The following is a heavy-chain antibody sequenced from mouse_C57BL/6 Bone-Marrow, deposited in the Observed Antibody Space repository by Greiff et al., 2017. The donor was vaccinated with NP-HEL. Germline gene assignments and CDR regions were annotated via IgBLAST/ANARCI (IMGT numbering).Heavy chain of an antibody. V-gene: IGHV14-4*01. CDR2: IDPENGDT. Sequence: VQLQQSGAELVRPGASVKLSCTASGFNIKDDYMHWVKQRPEQGLEWIGWIDPENGDTEYASKFQGKATITADTSSNTAYLQLSSLTSEDTAVYYCKDYHYFDYWGQGTTLTVSS. CDR1: GFNIKDDY. J-gene: IGHJ2*01. CDR3: KDYHYFDY. D-gene: IGHD5-5*01.